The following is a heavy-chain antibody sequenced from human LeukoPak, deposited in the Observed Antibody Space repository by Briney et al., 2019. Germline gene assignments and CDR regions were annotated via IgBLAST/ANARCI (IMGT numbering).Heavy chain of an antibody. D-gene: IGHD5-18*01. CDR2: ISGSGGST. CDR1: GFTFSSYG. J-gene: IGHJ4*02. CDR3: AKDPGQLWAIFDY. V-gene: IGHV3-23*01. Sequence: GGSLRLSCAASGFTFSSYGMSWVRQAPGKGLEWVSAISGSGGSTYYADSVKGRFTISRDNSKNTLYLQTNSLRAEDTAVYYCAKDPGQLWAIFDYWGQGTLVTVSS.